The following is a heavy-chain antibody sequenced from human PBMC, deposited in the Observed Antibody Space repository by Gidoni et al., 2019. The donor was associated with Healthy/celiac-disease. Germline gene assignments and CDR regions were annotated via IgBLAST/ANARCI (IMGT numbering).Heavy chain of an antibody. V-gene: IGHV4-59*08. Sequence: QVQLQESGPGLVKPSETLSLTCTVSGGSISSYYWSWIRQPPGKGLEWIGYIYYSGSTNYNPSLKSRVTISVDTSKNQFSLKLSSVTAADTAVYYCARHRAGYSGSYRDAFDIWGQGTMVTVSS. D-gene: IGHD1-26*01. CDR3: ARHRAGYSGSYRDAFDI. CDR1: GGSISSYY. CDR2: IYYSGST. J-gene: IGHJ3*02.